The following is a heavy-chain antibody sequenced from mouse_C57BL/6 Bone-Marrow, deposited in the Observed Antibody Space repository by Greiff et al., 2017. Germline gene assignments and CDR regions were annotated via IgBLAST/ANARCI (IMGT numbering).Heavy chain of an antibody. D-gene: IGHD2-4*01. V-gene: IGHV1-72*01. CDR1: GYTFTSYW. CDR2: IDPNSGGT. Sequence: QVQLQQPGAELVKPGASVKLSCKASGYTFTSYWMHWVKQRPGRGLEWIGRIDPNSGGTKYNEKFKSKATLTVDKPSSTAYMQLSSLTSEDSAVYYCASSGLRRVMDYWGQGPSVTVSS. J-gene: IGHJ4*01. CDR3: ASSGLRRVMDY.